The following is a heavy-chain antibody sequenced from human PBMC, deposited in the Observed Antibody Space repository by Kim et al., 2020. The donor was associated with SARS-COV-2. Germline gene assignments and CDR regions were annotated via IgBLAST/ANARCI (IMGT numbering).Heavy chain of an antibody. D-gene: IGHD3-16*01. CDR2: IYYSGST. CDR1: GGSISSSSYY. V-gene: IGHV4-39*01. J-gene: IGHJ4*02. Sequence: SETLSLTCTVSGGSISSSSYYWGWIRQPPGKGLEWIGSIYYSGSTYYNPSLKSRVTISVDTSKNQFSLKLSSVTAADTAVYYCASPRGAQPWGLFDYWGQGTLVTVSS. CDR3: ASPRGAQPWGLFDY.